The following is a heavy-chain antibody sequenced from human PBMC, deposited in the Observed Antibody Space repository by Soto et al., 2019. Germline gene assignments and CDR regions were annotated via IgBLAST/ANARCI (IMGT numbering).Heavy chain of an antibody. J-gene: IGHJ4*02. CDR2: IWYDGSNK. V-gene: IGHV3-33*01. CDR1: GFTFSSYG. D-gene: IGHD6-19*01. CDR3: ARQYSSGWSTLSSTGALDY. Sequence: GGSLRLSCAASGFTFSSYGVHWVSQAPGKGLEWVAVIWYDGSNKYYADSVKGRFTISRDNSKNTLYLQMNSLRAEDTAVYYWARQYSSGWSTLSSTGALDYWGQGTLVTVSS.